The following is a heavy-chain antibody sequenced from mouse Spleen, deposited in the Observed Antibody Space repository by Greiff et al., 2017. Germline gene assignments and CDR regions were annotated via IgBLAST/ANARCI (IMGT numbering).Heavy chain of an antibody. CDR1: GYTFTSYW. V-gene: IGHV1S81*02. J-gene: IGHJ4*01. D-gene: IGHD2-12*01. Sequence: QVQLQQPGAELVKPGASVKLSCKAFGYTFTSYWMHWVKQRPGQGLEWIGEINPSNGRTNYNEKFKSKATLTVDKSSSTAYMQLSSLTSEDSAVYYCARGGYDGDYYAMDYWGQGTSVTVSS. CDR3: ARGGYDGDYYAMDY. CDR2: INPSNGRT.